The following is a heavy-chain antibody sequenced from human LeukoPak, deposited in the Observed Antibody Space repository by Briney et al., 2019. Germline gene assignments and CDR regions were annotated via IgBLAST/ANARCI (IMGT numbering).Heavy chain of an antibody. Sequence: GGSLRLSCAASGFTFRDYWMSWVRQAPGKGLEWVSVIYSRGGTHYADSVKGRFTISRDTSKNTVYLQMDSLRAEDTAVYYCARASLNMTVVGEIWGQGTLVTVSS. D-gene: IGHD3-22*01. CDR2: IYSRGGT. CDR3: ARASLNMTVVGEI. V-gene: IGHV3-66*01. J-gene: IGHJ4*02. CDR1: GFTFRDYW.